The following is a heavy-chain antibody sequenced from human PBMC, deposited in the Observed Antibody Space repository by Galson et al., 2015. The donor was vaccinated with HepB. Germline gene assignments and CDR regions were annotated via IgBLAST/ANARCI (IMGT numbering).Heavy chain of an antibody. Sequence: SLRLSCAASGFTFSSYWMHWVRQAPGKGLVWVSRINSDGSITTYADSVKGRFTISRDNAKNTLYLQMNSLRAEDTAVYYCASSPSYCSSTSCSYGIFDYWGQGTLVTVSS. CDR1: GFTFSSYW. V-gene: IGHV3-74*01. J-gene: IGHJ4*02. CDR3: ASSPSYCSSTSCSYGIFDY. D-gene: IGHD2-2*01. CDR2: INSDGSIT.